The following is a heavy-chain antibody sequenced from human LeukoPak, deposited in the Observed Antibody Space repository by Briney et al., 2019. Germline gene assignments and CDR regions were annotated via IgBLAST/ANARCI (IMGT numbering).Heavy chain of an antibody. CDR2: IIPIFGTA. D-gene: IGHD2-2*01. J-gene: IGHJ5*02. CDR3: ARDRSGTGCSSTSCYFGLAGFDP. CDR1: GGTFSSYA. V-gene: IGHV1-69*05. Sequence: SAKVSCKASGGTFSSYAISWVRQAPGQGLEWMGGIIPIFGTANYAQKFQGRVTITTDESTSTAYMELSSLRSEDTAVYYCARDRSGTGCSSTSCYFGLAGFDPWGQGTLVTVSS.